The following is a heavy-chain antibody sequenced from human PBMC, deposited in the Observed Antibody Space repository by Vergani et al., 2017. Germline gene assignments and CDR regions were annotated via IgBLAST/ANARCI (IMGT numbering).Heavy chain of an antibody. CDR3: ARDNYYYDSSGYPNWFDP. J-gene: IGHJ5*02. V-gene: IGHV1-18*01. Sequence: QVQLVQSGAEVKKPGSSVKVSCKASGGTFSSYAISWVRQAPGQGLEWMGWISAYNGNTNYAQKLQGRVTMTTDTSTSTAYMELRSLRSDDTAVYYCARDNYYYDSSGYPNWFDPWGQGTLVTVSS. D-gene: IGHD3-22*01. CDR1: GGTFSSYA. CDR2: ISAYNGNT.